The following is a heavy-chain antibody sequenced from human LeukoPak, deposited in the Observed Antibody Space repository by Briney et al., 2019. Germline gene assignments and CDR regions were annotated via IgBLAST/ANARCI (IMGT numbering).Heavy chain of an antibody. J-gene: IGHJ6*02. V-gene: IGHV3-33*08. CDR1: GFTFSSYA. Sequence: PGRSLRLSCAASGFTFSSYAMHWVRRAPGKGLEWVAVIWYDGSNKYYADSVKGRFTISRDNSKNTLYLQMNSLRAEDTAVYYCASSVDIVATIGSYYYYYGMDVWGQGTTVTVSS. CDR3: ASSVDIVATIGSYYYYYGMDV. CDR2: IWYDGSNK. D-gene: IGHD5-12*01.